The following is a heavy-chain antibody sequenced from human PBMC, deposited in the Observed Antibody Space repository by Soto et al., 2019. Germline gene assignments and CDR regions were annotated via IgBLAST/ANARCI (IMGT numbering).Heavy chain of an antibody. CDR2: IYPGDSDT. Sequence: GESLKISCKGSGYSFTSYWIGWVRQMPGKGLEWMGIIYPGDSDTRYSPSFQGQVTISADKSISTAYLQWSSLKASDTAMYYCARPRSSSRNYYGMNVWGQGTTVTVSS. D-gene: IGHD6-13*01. V-gene: IGHV5-51*01. J-gene: IGHJ6*02. CDR3: ARPRSSSRNYYGMNV. CDR1: GYSFTSYW.